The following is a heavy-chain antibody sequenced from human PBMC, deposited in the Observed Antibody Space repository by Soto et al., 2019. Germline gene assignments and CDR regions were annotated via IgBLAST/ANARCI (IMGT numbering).Heavy chain of an antibody. CDR1: GFTFDDYA. CDR2: ISWNSGSI. Sequence: GGSLRLSCAASGFTFDDYAMHWVRQAPGKGLEWVSGISWNSGSIGYADSVKGRFTISRDNAKNSLYLQMNSLRAEDTAVYYCVKTSGWPDSWGRGTLVTVSS. J-gene: IGHJ4*02. CDR3: VKTSGWPDS. D-gene: IGHD6-19*01. V-gene: IGHV3-9*01.